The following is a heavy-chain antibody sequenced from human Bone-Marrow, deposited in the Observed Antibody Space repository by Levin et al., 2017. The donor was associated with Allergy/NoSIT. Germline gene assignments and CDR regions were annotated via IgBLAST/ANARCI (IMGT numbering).Heavy chain of an antibody. V-gene: IGHV3-21*06. J-gene: IGHJ4*02. CDR2: ISFTGRYI. D-gene: IGHD6-19*01. Sequence: SCAASGFSLSDFAMSWVRQAPGKGLEWVSTISFTGRYIYYSDSVRGRFAISRETASNSVSLQMNSLRVDDTAIYYCARAYASGWYSPGDWGRGTLVTVSS. CDR3: ARAYASGWYSPGD. CDR1: GFSLSDFA.